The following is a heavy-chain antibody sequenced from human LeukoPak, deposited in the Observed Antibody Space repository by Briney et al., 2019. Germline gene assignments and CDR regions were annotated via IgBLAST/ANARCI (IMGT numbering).Heavy chain of an antibody. D-gene: IGHD3-16*02. CDR1: GGSISSYY. Sequence: PSETLSLTCTVSGGSISSYYWGWIRQPPGKGLEWIGYVSDSGITNYNPSLKSRVTISVDTSKNQFSLKLSSVTAADTAVYFCARDYQTWYFDLWGRGTLVTVSS. CDR3: ARDYQTWYFDL. J-gene: IGHJ2*01. CDR2: VSDSGIT. V-gene: IGHV4-59*01.